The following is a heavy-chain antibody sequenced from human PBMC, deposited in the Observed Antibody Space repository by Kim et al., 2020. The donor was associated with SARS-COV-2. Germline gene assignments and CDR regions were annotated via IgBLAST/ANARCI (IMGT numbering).Heavy chain of an antibody. CDR1: GGSISSYY. CDR2: IYYSGST. CDR3: ARDSFGSSWYRGLGAFDI. Sequence: SDTLSLTCTVSGGSISSYYWSWIRQPPGKGLEWIGYIYYSGSTNYNPSLKSRVTISVDTSKNQFSLKLSSVTAADTAVYYCARDSFGSSWYRGLGAFDIWGQGTMVTVSS. V-gene: IGHV4-59*01. D-gene: IGHD6-13*01. J-gene: IGHJ3*02.